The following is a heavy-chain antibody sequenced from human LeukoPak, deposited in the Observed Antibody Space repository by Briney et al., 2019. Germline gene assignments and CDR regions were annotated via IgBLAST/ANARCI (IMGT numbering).Heavy chain of an antibody. D-gene: IGHD2-15*01. CDR3: ARVVVVAATPEGWFDP. V-gene: IGHV4-39*07. CDR2: IFYSGRT. CDR1: GGSISTSNYY. J-gene: IGHJ5*02. Sequence: SETLSLTCTVSGGSISTSNYYWGWIRQPPGKGLEGIGNIFYSGRTYYSPSLRSRVHISLDPSRQPFSLKLSSVTAADTAVYYCARVVVVAATPEGWFDPWGQGTLVTVSS.